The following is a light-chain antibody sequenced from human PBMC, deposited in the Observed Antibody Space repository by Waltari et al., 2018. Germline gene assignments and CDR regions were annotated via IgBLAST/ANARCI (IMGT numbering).Light chain of an antibody. CDR1: SRDVGGYNP. Sequence: SALTQPPSASGPPGQSATLSCPGPSRDVGGYNPAAWYQQHPGKAPKLMIYEVSKRPSGVPDRFSGSKSGNTASLTVSGRQAEDEADYYCSSYAGSNNFVFGGGTKLTVL. J-gene: IGLJ2*01. CDR3: SSYAGSNNFV. V-gene: IGLV2-8*01. CDR2: EVS.